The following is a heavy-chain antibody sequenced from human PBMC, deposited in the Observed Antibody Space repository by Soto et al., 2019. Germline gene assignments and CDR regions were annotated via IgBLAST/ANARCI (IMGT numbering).Heavy chain of an antibody. CDR3: AGGIAARPLGY. J-gene: IGHJ4*02. Sequence: PSETLSLTCAVSGGSISSGGYSWSWIRQPPGKGLEWIGYIYHSGSTYYNPSLKSRVTISVDRSKNQFSLKLSSVTAAETAVYYCAGGIAARPLGYWGQGTLVTVSS. CDR2: IYHSGST. D-gene: IGHD6-6*01. V-gene: IGHV4-30-2*01. CDR1: GGSISSGGYS.